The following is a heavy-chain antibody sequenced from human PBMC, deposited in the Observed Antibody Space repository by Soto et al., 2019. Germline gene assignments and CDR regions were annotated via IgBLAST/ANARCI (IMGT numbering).Heavy chain of an antibody. D-gene: IGHD2-15*01. Sequence: EVRLVETGGGLIQSGGSLRLSCIASGFSISSNYMAWVRQVPGKGLEWVSIVYSGGKTFYADSVKGRFTIYRDNSKNTLYLQMNSLRGEDTAVYFCSKGCSDYTCYLDKWGQGTLVTVSS. CDR3: SKGCSDYTCYLDK. J-gene: IGHJ4*02. CDR2: VYSGGKT. V-gene: IGHV3-53*02. CDR1: GFSISSNY.